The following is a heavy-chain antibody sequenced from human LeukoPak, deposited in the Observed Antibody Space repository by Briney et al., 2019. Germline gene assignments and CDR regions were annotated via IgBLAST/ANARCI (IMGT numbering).Heavy chain of an antibody. V-gene: IGHV1-69*13. CDR1: GGTFSSYA. D-gene: IGHD3-3*01. CDR2: IIPIFGTA. J-gene: IGHJ6*03. CDR3: ARCGRGYDFWSAVGPYYYYMDV. Sequence: VASVKVSCKASGGTFSSYAISWVRQAPGQGLEWMGGIIPIFGTANYAQKFQGRVTITADESTSTAYMELSSLRSEDTAVYYCARCGRGYDFWSAVGPYYYYMDVWGKGTTVTVSS.